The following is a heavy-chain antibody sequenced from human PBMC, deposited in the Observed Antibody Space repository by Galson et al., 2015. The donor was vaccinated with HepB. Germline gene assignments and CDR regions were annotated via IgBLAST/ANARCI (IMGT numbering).Heavy chain of an antibody. CDR2: IKEDGSEK. V-gene: IGHV3-7*01. D-gene: IGHD3-10*01. Sequence: SLRLSCAASGFTFSSYWMSWVRQAPGKGLEWVALIKEDGSEKFYVGSVKGRFTISRDNSKNSLYLQMNSLRAEDTAVFYCATGGGSGFAYWGQGTLVTVSS. J-gene: IGHJ4*02. CDR3: ATGGGSGFAY. CDR1: GFTFSSYW.